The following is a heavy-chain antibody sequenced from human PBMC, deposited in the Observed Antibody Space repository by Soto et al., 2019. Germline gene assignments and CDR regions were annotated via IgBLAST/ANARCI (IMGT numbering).Heavy chain of an antibody. CDR2: IYYSGST. D-gene: IGHD6-13*01. CDR3: TRHEGGAAADRPLDY. Sequence: QLRLQESGPGPVKPSETLSLTCTVSGGSIRSSTYYWGWIRQPPGKGLEWIGSIYYSGSTHYNPSLKRRVTMSVDTSTNQFSLKLNSVTAADTAVYYCTRHEGGAAADRPLDYWGQGTLVTVSS. J-gene: IGHJ4*02. CDR1: GGSIRSSTYY. V-gene: IGHV4-39*01.